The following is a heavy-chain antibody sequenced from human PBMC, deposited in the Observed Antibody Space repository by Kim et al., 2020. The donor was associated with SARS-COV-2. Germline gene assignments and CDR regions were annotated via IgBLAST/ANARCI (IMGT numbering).Heavy chain of an antibody. Sequence: GGSLRLSCAASGFTFSSYGMHWVRQAPGKGLEWVAVIWYDGSNKYYADSVKGRFTISRDNSKNTLYLQMNSLRAEDTAVYYCARDALDSFVVIKSIITLDDAFDIWGQGTMVTVSS. D-gene: IGHD3-22*01. J-gene: IGHJ3*02. V-gene: IGHV3-33*01. CDR2: IWYDGSNK. CDR3: ARDALDSFVVIKSIITLDDAFDI. CDR1: GFTFSSYG.